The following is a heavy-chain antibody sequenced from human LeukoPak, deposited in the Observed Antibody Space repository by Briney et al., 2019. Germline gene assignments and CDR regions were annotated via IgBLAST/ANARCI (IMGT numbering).Heavy chain of an antibody. CDR2: ISSNGGST. CDR3: ARAAGSGSYYNV. Sequence: GGSLRLSCAASGFTFSSYAMHWVRQAPGKGLEYVSAISSNGGSTYYANSVKGRFTISRDNSKNTLYLQMGSLRAEDMAVCYCARAAGSGSYYNVWGQGTLVTVSS. J-gene: IGHJ4*02. V-gene: IGHV3-64*01. CDR1: GFTFSSYA. D-gene: IGHD3-10*01.